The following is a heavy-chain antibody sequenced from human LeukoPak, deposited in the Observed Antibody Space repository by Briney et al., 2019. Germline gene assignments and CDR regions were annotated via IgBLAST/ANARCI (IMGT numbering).Heavy chain of an antibody. CDR2: IVVDGGNT. V-gene: IGHV1-58*01. Sequence: ASVTVSCTASGFTFTTFAVQWVRPARGQRLEWIGWIVVDGGNTHYAQKFQERVDIITDRSTNTVFMELRSLRSDDTAVYYCSAGATTYCGEDCYPSFFFYHGIDVWGQGTTVTVSS. CDR1: GFTFTTFA. J-gene: IGHJ6*02. D-gene: IGHD2-21*02. CDR3: SAGATTYCGEDCYPSFFFYHGIDV.